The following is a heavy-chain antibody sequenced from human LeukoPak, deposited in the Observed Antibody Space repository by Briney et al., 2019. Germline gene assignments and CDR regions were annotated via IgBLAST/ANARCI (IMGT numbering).Heavy chain of an antibody. J-gene: IGHJ4*02. CDR2: IYSGGST. Sequence: GGSLRLSCAASGFTVSSNYMSWVRQAPGKGLEWVSVIYSGGSTYYADSVKGRFTISRDNSKNTLYLQMNSLRAEDTAVYHCAARGSYLMVDYWGQGTLVTVSS. D-gene: IGHD1-26*01. V-gene: IGHV3-66*01. CDR3: AARGSYLMVDY. CDR1: GFTVSSNY.